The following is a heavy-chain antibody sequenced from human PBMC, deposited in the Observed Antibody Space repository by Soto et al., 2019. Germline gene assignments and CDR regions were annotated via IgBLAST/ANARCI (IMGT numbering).Heavy chain of an antibody. CDR3: AKVVVAATRHTDFDS. CDR1: GGSINSNNYY. D-gene: IGHD2-15*01. Sequence: LSLTCTVSGGSINSNNYYWAWIRQPPGKGLAWIASIYYDGSTYYNPSLKSRVSISVDTSKNHFSLKLSSATAADTAVYYCAKVVVAATRHTDFDSWGQGTLVTVSS. V-gene: IGHV4-39*02. CDR2: IYYDGST. J-gene: IGHJ4*02.